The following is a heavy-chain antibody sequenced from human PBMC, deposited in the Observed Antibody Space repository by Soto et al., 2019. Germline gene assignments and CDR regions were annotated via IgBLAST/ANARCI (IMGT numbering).Heavy chain of an antibody. D-gene: IGHD3-3*01. Sequence: GGSLRLSCAASGFTFSSYSMNWVRQAPGKGLEWVSSISSSSSYIYYADSVKGRFTISRDNAKNSLYLQMNSLRAEDTAVYYCARISERIFGVVRGWFDPWGQGTLVTVSS. CDR2: ISSSSSYI. J-gene: IGHJ5*02. CDR3: ARISERIFGVVRGWFDP. CDR1: GFTFSSYS. V-gene: IGHV3-21*01.